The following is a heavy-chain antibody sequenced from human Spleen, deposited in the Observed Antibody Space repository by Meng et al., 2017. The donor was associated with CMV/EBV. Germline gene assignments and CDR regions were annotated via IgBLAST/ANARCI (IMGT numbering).Heavy chain of an antibody. CDR1: GFAFSRDS. V-gene: IGHV3-21*01. CDR3: AREMPAAKRPFDY. D-gene: IGHD2-2*01. Sequence: AASGFAFSRDSGTWVSQAPGKGLEWVSFISPDSDYIYYADSVKGRFTISRDNAKNSLYLQMNSLRAEDTAVYYCAREMPAAKRPFDYWGQGSLVTVSS. J-gene: IGHJ4*02. CDR2: ISPDSDYI.